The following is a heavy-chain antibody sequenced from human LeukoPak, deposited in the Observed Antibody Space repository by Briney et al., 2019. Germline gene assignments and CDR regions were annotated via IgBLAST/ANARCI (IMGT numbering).Heavy chain of an antibody. CDR1: GYSFTDYY. Sequence: GASVKVSCKTSGYSFTDYYMHWVRQAPGQGLEWMGWINLNSGGTSSAQKFQGRVTMSRDTSITTVYMEVRWLTSDDTAIHYCARADRLHGGPYLIGPWGQGTLVTVSS. CDR3: ARADRLHGGPYLIGP. V-gene: IGHV1-2*02. D-gene: IGHD2-21*01. CDR2: INLNSGGT. J-gene: IGHJ5*02.